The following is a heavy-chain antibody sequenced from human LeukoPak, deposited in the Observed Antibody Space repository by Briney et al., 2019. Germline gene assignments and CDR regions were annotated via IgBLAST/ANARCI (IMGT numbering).Heavy chain of an antibody. D-gene: IGHD3-22*01. J-gene: IGHJ4*02. Sequence: GGSLRLSCAASGFTFSNAWMSWVRQAPGKGLEWVGRIKSKTDGGTTDYAAPVKGRFTISRDDSKNTLYLQMNSLKTEDTAVYYCTTDYYYDSSGYYSYYFDYWGQGTLVTVSS. V-gene: IGHV3-15*01. CDR3: TTDYYYDSSGYYSYYFDY. CDR1: GFTFSNAW. CDR2: IKSKTDGGTT.